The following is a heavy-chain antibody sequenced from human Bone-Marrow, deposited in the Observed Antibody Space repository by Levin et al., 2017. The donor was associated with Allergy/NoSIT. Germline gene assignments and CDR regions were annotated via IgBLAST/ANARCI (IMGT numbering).Heavy chain of an antibody. CDR3: VRDYGGNSGLDY. J-gene: IGHJ4*02. Sequence: PSETLSLTCAVSGGSINSENWWGWVRQPPGKGLEWVGEIYHTGDTIYNQSLKSRVTISVDKSKNEFSLKLTSVTAADTALYYCVRDYGGNSGLDYWGQGTLVTVSS. D-gene: IGHD4-23*01. CDR2: IYHTGDT. V-gene: IGHV4-4*02. CDR1: GGSINSENW.